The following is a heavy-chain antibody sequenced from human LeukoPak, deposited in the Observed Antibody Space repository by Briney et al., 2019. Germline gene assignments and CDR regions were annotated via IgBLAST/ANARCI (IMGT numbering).Heavy chain of an antibody. J-gene: IGHJ4*02. CDR2: IYDSGST. Sequence: SETLSLTCTVSGGSIRSSYYYWGWIRQPPGKGLEWIGSIYDSGSTYYNPSLKSRVTISVDTSKNQFSLKLSSVTAADTAVYYCARGRENSGSYYPGGHYWGQGTLVTVSS. CDR1: GGSIRSSYYY. V-gene: IGHV4-39*01. CDR3: ARGRENSGSYYPGGHY. D-gene: IGHD1-26*01.